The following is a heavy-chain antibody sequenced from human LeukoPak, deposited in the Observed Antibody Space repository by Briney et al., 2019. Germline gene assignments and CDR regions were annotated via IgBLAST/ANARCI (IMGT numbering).Heavy chain of an antibody. Sequence: SETLSLTCAVSGYSISSGYYWGWIRQPPGKGLEWIGSTYHSGSTYYNPSLKSRVTISVDTSKNQFSLKLSSVTAADTAVYYCARHRAGWDSPDPFFDYWGQGTLVTVSS. CDR2: TYHSGST. CDR1: GYSISSGYY. J-gene: IGHJ4*02. CDR3: ARHRAGWDSPDPFFDY. V-gene: IGHV4-38-2*01. D-gene: IGHD1-26*01.